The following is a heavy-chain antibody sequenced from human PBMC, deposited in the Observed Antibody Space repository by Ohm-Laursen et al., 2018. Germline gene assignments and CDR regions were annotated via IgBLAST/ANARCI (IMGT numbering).Heavy chain of an antibody. V-gene: IGHV3-53*01. J-gene: IGHJ4*02. CDR1: GFNVSTNY. CDR3: ARDQGARSSESTY. D-gene: IGHD3-10*01. CDR2: IYSGGFT. Sequence: SLRLSCSASGFNVSTNYMSWVRQAPGKGLEWVSVIYSGGFTYYADSVKGRFTISRDNSKNTLYLQMNSLRTEDTAVYYCARDQGARSSESTYWGQGTLVTVSS.